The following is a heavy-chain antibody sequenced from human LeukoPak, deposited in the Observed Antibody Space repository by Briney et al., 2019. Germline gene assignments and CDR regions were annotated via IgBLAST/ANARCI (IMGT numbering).Heavy chain of an antibody. D-gene: IGHD2-21*01. J-gene: IGHJ6*02. CDR3: ARDNLGRRNCGRKYFGKEV. Sequence: ASVKVSCKASGYTFTGYYIHWVRQAPGQGLQWMGWVNPNTGGTNYAQKFQGRVTMTRDTSINTAYMELSSLRSDDTAVYYCARDNLGRRNCGRKYFGKEVWGQGTTVTVSS. CDR1: GYTFTGYY. V-gene: IGHV1-2*02. CDR2: VNPNTGGT.